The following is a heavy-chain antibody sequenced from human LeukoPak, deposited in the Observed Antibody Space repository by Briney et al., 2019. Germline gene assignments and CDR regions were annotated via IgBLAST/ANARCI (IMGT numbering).Heavy chain of an antibody. V-gene: IGHV4-39*01. D-gene: IGHD3-10*02. J-gene: IGHJ4*02. CDR1: GGSISSSSYY. Sequence: PSETLSLTCTVSGGSISSSSYYWGWIRQPPGKGLEWIGSIYYSGSTYYNPSLKSRVTISVDTSKNQFSLKLSSVTAADTAVYYCATYLFPEFDYWGQGTLVTVSS. CDR3: ATYLFPEFDY. CDR2: IYYSGST.